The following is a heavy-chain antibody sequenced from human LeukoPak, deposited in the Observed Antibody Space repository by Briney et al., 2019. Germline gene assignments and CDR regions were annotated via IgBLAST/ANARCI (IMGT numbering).Heavy chain of an antibody. V-gene: IGHV5-51*01. CDR1: GYTFSSYW. CDR3: ARQNDFRLDY. Sequence: GESLKISCKGSGYTFSSYWIGWVGQMPGKGLEWMGIIYPGDSDTRYSPSLQGQVTISVDTSIGTAYLQWSSLKASDTAIYYCARQNDFRLDYWGQGTLVTVSS. J-gene: IGHJ4*02. CDR2: IYPGDSDT. D-gene: IGHD3-3*01.